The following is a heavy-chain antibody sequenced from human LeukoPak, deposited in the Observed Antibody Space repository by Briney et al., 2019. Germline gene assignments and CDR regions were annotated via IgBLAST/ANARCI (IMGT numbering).Heavy chain of an antibody. CDR3: AREGSSIVGATGYYYYYMDV. V-gene: IGHV1-2*02. CDR1: GYTFTGYY. J-gene: IGHJ6*03. CDR2: INPNSGGT. Sequence: ASVKVSCKASGYTFTGYYMHWVRQAPGQGLKWMGWINPNSGGTNYAQKFQGRVTMTRDTSISTAYMELSRLRSDDTAVYYCAREGSSIVGATGYYYYYMDVWGKGTTVTISS. D-gene: IGHD1-26*01.